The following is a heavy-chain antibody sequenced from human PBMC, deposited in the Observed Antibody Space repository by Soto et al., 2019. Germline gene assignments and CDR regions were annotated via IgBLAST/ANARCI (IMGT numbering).Heavy chain of an antibody. CDR2: IRNKAKTYTT. CDR1: GFTFSDHF. J-gene: IGHJ3*02. CDR3: VRVNYYDSSGHSLDAFDI. Sequence: AGGSLRLSCAASGFTFSDHFMDWVRQAPGKGLEWVGRIRNKAKTYTTQYAASVKGRFTISRDDSQNSLYLQMNSLGTGDTALYYCVRVNYYDSSGHSLDAFDIWGQGTMVTVS. V-gene: IGHV3-72*01. D-gene: IGHD3-22*01.